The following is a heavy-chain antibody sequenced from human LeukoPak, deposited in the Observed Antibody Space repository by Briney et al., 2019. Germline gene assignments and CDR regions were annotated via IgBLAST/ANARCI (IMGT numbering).Heavy chain of an antibody. Sequence: PSEALSLTCAVYGGSFSGYYWSWIRQPPGKGLEWIGGINHSGSTNYNPSLKSRVTISVDTSKNQFSLKLSSVTAADTAVYYCARDPFYGDYDGDEEWFDPWGQGTLVTVSS. CDR3: ARDPFYGDYDGDEEWFDP. V-gene: IGHV4-34*01. J-gene: IGHJ5*02. CDR1: GGSFSGYY. CDR2: INHSGST. D-gene: IGHD4-17*01.